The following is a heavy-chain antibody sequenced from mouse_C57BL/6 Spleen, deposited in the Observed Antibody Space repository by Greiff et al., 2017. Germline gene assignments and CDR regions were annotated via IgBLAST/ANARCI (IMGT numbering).Heavy chain of an antibody. V-gene: IGHV1-7*01. J-gene: IGHJ3*01. D-gene: IGHD2-3*01. CDR1: GYTFTSYW. Sequence: VKLMESGAELAKPGASVKLSCKASGYTFTSYWMHWVKQRPGQGLEWIGYINPSSGYTKYNQKFKDKATLTADKSSSTAYMQLSSLTYEDSAVYYCAIIYDGYYSSFAYWGQGTLVTVSA. CDR3: AIIYDGYYSSFAY. CDR2: INPSSGYT.